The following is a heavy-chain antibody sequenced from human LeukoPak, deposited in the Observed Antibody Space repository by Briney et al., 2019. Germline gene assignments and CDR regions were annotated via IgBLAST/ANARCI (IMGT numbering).Heavy chain of an antibody. CDR1: GGSISSYY. J-gene: IGHJ4*02. D-gene: IGHD5-12*01. Sequence: PSETLSLTCTVSGGSISSYYWSWIRQPPGKGLEWIGYIYYSGSTNYNPSLKSRVTISVDTSKNQFSLKLSSVTAADTAVYYCAIGSYSGYDYLFDYWGQGTLVTVFS. CDR3: AIGSYSGYDYLFDY. V-gene: IGHV4-59*08. CDR2: IYYSGST.